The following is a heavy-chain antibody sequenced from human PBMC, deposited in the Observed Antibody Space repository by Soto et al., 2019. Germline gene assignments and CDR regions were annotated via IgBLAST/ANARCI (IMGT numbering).Heavy chain of an antibody. CDR2: IYYSGST. J-gene: IGHJ6*02. V-gene: IGHV4-61*01. Sequence: QVQLQESGPGLVKPSETLSLTCTVSGGSVSSGSYYWSWIRQPPGKGLEWIGYIYYSGSTNYNPSLKSRVTISVDTSKNLFSLKLSSVTAADTAVYYCARDLGCDYHYYYGMDVWGQGTTVTVSS. CDR1: GGSVSSGSYY. CDR3: ARDLGCDYHYYYGMDV. D-gene: IGHD3-16*01.